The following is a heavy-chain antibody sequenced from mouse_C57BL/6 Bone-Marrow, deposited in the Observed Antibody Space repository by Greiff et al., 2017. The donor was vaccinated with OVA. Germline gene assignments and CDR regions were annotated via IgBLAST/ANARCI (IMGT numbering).Heavy chain of an antibody. Sequence: EVHLVESGGGLVQPGGSLSLSCAASGFTFTDYYMSWVRQPPGKALEWLGFIRNKANGYTTEYSASVKGRFTISRDNSQSILYLQMNALRAEDSATYYCARSTVVAPDWYFDVWGTGTTVTVSS. J-gene: IGHJ1*03. CDR3: ARSTVVAPDWYFDV. CDR2: IRNKANGYTT. V-gene: IGHV7-3*01. CDR1: GFTFTDYY. D-gene: IGHD1-1*01.